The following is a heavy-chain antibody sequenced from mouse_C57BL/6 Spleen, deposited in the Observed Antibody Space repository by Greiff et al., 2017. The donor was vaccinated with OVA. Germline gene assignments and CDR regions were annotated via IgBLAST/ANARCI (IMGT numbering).Heavy chain of an antibody. D-gene: IGHD3-3*01. Sequence: QVQLQQPGAELVRPGSSVKLSCKASGYTFTSYWMHWVKQRPIQGLEWIGNIDPSDSETHYNQKFKDKATLTADKSSSTAYMQLSSLTSEDSAVYYCARWGQGDYWYFEVWGTGTTVTVSS. CDR2: IDPSDSET. CDR1: GYTFTSYW. J-gene: IGHJ1*03. CDR3: ARWGQGDYWYFEV. V-gene: IGHV1-52*01.